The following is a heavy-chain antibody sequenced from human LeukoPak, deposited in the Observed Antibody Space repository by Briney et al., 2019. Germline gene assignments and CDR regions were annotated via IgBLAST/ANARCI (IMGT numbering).Heavy chain of an antibody. CDR2: ISSSSSTI. J-gene: IGHJ3*01. Sequence: GGSLRLSCAASGFTFSSYSMNWVRQAPGKGLEWVSYISSSSSTIYYADSVKGRFTISRDNAKNSLYLQMNSLRAEDTAVYYCARDATGYSSSWDWGQGTMVTVSS. V-gene: IGHV3-48*01. D-gene: IGHD6-13*01. CDR1: GFTFSSYS. CDR3: ARDATGYSSSWD.